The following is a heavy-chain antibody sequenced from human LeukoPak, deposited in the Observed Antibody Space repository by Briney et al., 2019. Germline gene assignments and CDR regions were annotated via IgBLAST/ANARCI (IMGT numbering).Heavy chain of an antibody. Sequence: PGESLQISCKGSGYTFNTYWVGWVRQMPGKGLEWIGIIYPGGSDIRYSPSFRGQVTISADKSSSTAYLQWSSLKASDTAMYYCARRDVSAWYYFDYWGQGTLVTVSS. CDR3: ARRDVSAWYYFDY. V-gene: IGHV5-51*01. J-gene: IGHJ4*02. CDR2: IYPGGSDI. CDR1: GYTFNTYW. D-gene: IGHD6-19*01.